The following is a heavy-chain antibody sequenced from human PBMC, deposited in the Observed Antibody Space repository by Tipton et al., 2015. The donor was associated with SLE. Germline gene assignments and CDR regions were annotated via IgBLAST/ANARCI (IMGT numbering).Heavy chain of an antibody. Sequence: TLSLTCTVSGGSISSDYWTWIRQPPGKGLGWIGYINTSGANKYNPSLKSRVIISGDTSKNQFSLNLTSVTAADTAVYYCATDQRRYSGHDGVFDIWGQGTRVSVSS. V-gene: IGHV4-4*08. D-gene: IGHD5-12*01. CDR1: GGSISSDY. CDR3: ATDQRRYSGHDGVFDI. CDR2: INTSGAN. J-gene: IGHJ3*02.